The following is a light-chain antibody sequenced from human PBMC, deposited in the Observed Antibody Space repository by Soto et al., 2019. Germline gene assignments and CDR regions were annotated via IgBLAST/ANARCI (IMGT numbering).Light chain of an antibody. CDR1: SSNIGSKT. J-gene: IGLJ2*01. Sequence: QSVLTQPPSESGTPGQRVTISCSGSSSNIGSKTVNWYQQVPGTAPKLLIYNNNQRPSGVPDRFSGSKSGTSASLAISGLQSEDEADYYCAAWDDSLNGPVFGGGTKLTVL. CDR3: AAWDDSLNGPV. CDR2: NNN. V-gene: IGLV1-44*01.